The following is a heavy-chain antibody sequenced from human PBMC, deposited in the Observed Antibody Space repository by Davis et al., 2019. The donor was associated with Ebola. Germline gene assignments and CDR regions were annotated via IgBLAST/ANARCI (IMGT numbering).Heavy chain of an antibody. V-gene: IGHV3-23*01. Sequence: GESLKISCAASGFTFSSYAMSWVRQAPGKGLEWVSAISGSGGTTYYADSVKGRFTISRDNSKNTLYLQMNSLRAEDTAVYYCAKDRNYGSYRYVFDIDYWGQGTLVTVSS. CDR2: ISGSGGTT. CDR1: GFTFSSYA. CDR3: AKDRNYGSYRYVFDIDY. D-gene: IGHD3-16*02. J-gene: IGHJ4*02.